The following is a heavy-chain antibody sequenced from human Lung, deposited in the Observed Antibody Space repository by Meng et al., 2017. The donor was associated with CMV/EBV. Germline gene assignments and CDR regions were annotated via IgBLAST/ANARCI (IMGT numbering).Heavy chain of an antibody. Sequence: GEXXKISCAASGFTFSSYWMSWVRQAPGKGLEWVANIKQDGSEKYYVDSVKGRFTISRDNAKNSLYLQMNSLRAEDTAVYYCARETDSSGWDYWGQGRLVTVSS. CDR1: GFTFSSYW. J-gene: IGHJ4*02. D-gene: IGHD3-22*01. V-gene: IGHV3-7*01. CDR2: IKQDGSEK. CDR3: ARETDSSGWDY.